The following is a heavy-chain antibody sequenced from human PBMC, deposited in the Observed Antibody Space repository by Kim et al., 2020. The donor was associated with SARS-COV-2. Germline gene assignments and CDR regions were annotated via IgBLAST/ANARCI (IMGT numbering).Heavy chain of an antibody. CDR1: GYTFTSYG. J-gene: IGHJ6*02. D-gene: IGHD3-3*01. CDR3: GMHDFWIGPLIAKTPYYGMDG. Sequence: ASVKVSCKASGYTFTSYGISWVRQAPGQGLEWMGWISAYNGNTNYAQKLQGRVTMTTDTSTSTAYMELRSLRSDDTAVYYCGMHDFWIGPLIAKTPYYGMDGWGQGTTVTVSS. V-gene: IGHV1-18*01. CDR2: ISAYNGNT.